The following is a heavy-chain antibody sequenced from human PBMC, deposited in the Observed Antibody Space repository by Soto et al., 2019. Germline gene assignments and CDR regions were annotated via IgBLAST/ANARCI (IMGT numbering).Heavy chain of an antibody. Sequence: QVQLVESGGGVVQPGRSLRLSCAASGFTFSSYGMHWVRQAPGKGLEWVAVIWYDGSNKYYADSVKGRFTISRDNSNNTLYLQMNSLRAEDTAVYYCARGGAERSFDYWGQGTLVTVSS. CDR2: IWYDGSNK. CDR1: GFTFSSYG. CDR3: ARGGAERSFDY. V-gene: IGHV3-33*01. J-gene: IGHJ4*02.